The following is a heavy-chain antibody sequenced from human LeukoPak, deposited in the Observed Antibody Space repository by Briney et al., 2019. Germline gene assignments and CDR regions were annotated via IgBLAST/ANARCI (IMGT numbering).Heavy chain of an antibody. CDR1: GFSLSGYW. CDR2: NNGDGSTT. Sequence: GGSLRLSCEASGFSLSGYWMYWVRQAPGKGLMYISRNNGDGSTTNYADVVKGRFTMSRDNVKNTLYLQMNSLRVEDTAVYYCARDPRNVGLAPWGQGTLVTVSS. J-gene: IGHJ5*02. D-gene: IGHD2-15*01. CDR3: ARDPRNVGLAP. V-gene: IGHV3-74*01.